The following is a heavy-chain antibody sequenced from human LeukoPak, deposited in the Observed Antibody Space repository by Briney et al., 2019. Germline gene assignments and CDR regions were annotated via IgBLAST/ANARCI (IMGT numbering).Heavy chain of an antibody. Sequence: GGSLRLSCAVSGFPFSVYEMNWVRQAPGKGLEWVSNIGSGTTIYYADSVRGRFSISRDNAKSSLYLQMNSLRVEDTAVYYCALLAVASDFDYWGQGALVTVSS. CDR2: IGSGTTI. J-gene: IGHJ4*02. V-gene: IGHV3-48*03. CDR1: GFPFSVYE. CDR3: ALLAVASDFDY. D-gene: IGHD6-19*01.